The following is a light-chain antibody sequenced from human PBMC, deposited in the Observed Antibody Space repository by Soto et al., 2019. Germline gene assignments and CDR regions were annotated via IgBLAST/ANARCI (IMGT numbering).Light chain of an antibody. J-gene: IGKJ2*01. CDR2: GAS. V-gene: IGKV3-15*01. CDR1: QSVGSN. CDR3: QQYNDWRLYT. Sequence: VMTQSPATLSVSPGERATLSCRANQSVGSNLAWYQQKPGQAPRLLIYGASTRATGIPARFSGFGSGTEFPLTISSLQSEDVAVYYCQQYNDWRLYTFGQGTKLEIK.